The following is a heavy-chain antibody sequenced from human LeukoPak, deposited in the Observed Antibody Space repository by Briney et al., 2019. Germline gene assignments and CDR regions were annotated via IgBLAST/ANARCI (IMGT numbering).Heavy chain of an antibody. CDR1: GFIFNNYG. D-gene: IGHD3-22*01. CDR3: AKGSSGYFFDL. CDR2: ISNDGGGT. J-gene: IGHJ4*02. V-gene: IGHV3-23*01. Sequence: GALRLSCAASGFIFNNYGLVWVRQAPGKGLEWVSAISNDGGGTTYADFVKGRFSVSRDNSKNTLFLQMNSLRAEDAALYYCAKGSSGYFFDLWGQGTLVTVSS.